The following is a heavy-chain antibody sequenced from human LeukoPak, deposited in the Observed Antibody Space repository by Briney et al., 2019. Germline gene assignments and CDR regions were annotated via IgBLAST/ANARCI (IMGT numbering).Heavy chain of an antibody. CDR1: GFTFSTYW. D-gene: IGHD1-1*01. J-gene: IGHJ4*02. CDR2: INRDGSTT. V-gene: IGHV3-74*01. CDR3: TRDPWGYRAGVMDL. Sequence: GGSLRLSCVASGFTFSTYWMHWVRQVPGKGLEWVSRINRDGSTTNYADSVEGRFTISRDKAKKTLFLQLNSLRAEDTAIYYCTRDPWGYRAGVMDLWGLGTLVTVSS.